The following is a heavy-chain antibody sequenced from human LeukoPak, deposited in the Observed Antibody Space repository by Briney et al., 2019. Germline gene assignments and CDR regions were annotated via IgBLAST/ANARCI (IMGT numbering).Heavy chain of an antibody. CDR2: ISGGSNII. CDR1: GFTFSTYS. V-gene: IGHV3-48*01. D-gene: IGHD3-10*01. CDR3: ARQDGVRAFEY. Sequence: GGSLRLSCAASGFTFSTYSMNWVRQAAGKGLEWVSYISGGSNIIYNADSVRGRFTISRDNAKSSLYLQLSSLTTEDTAVYFCARQDGVRAFEYWGQGTLVAV. J-gene: IGHJ4*02.